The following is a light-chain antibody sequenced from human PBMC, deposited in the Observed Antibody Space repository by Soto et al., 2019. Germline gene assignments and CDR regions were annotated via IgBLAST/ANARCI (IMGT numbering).Light chain of an antibody. J-gene: IGLJ3*02. Sequence: QSVLTQPASASGSPGQSVTISCTGTSSDVGEYNYVSWFQQHPGEAPKLIISEVNKRPSGVPDRFSGSKSGNTASLTVSGLQAEDEADYYCTIYGARDNLMFGGGTKVTVL. CDR1: SSDVGEYNY. CDR2: EVN. CDR3: TIYGARDNLM. V-gene: IGLV2-8*01.